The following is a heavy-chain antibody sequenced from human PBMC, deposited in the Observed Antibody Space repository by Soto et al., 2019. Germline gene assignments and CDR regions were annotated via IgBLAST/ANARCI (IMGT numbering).Heavy chain of an antibody. J-gene: IGHJ4*02. V-gene: IGHV4-4*02. CDR3: ASRDPGTSVDY. CDR2: IYRTGST. Sequence: QVQLQESGPGLVKPSGTLSLTCAVSGGSFTSNNWWTWVRQPPGQGVEWIGEIYRTGSTNYNPSLKGRVTISLDKSANQFSLKVTSLTAADTAVYYCASRDPGTSVDYWGQGTLVTVSS. D-gene: IGHD1-7*01. CDR1: GGSFTSNNW.